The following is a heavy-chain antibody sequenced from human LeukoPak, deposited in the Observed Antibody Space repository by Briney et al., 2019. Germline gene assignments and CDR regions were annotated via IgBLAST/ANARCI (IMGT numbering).Heavy chain of an antibody. CDR1: GYTFTGYY. J-gene: IGHJ5*02. CDR2: INPNSGGT. D-gene: IGHD2-2*01. V-gene: IGHV1-2*02. CDR3: ERDYSTRLQSYWLEP. Sequence: ASVKVSCKASGYTFTGYYMHWARQAPGQGLEWMGWINPNSGGTNYAQKFQGRVTMTRDTSISTAYMELSRLRSDDTAVYYCERDYSTRLQSYWLEPWGQGTLVTVSS.